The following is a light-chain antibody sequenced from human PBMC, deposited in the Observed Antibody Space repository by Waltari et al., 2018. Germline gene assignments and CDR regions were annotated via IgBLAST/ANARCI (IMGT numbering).Light chain of an antibody. CDR1: RHNIGHNA. CDR3: SAWDESLNGVV. CDR2: SDD. V-gene: IGLV1-36*01. J-gene: IGLJ2*01. Sequence: QSVLTQSPSVSEAPRQRVTIPCSGNRHNIGHNAVTWYQQLPGKAPKLLIYSDDLLSSGVSDRFSGSRSGTSAALAISGLQSEDEADYYCSAWDESLNGVVFGGGTKLTVL.